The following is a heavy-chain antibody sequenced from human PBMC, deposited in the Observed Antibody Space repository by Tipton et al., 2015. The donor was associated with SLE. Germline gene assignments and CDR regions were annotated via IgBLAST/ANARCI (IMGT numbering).Heavy chain of an antibody. J-gene: IGHJ4*02. D-gene: IGHD5-18*01. CDR2: VYFDGST. V-gene: IGHV4-59*01. Sequence: TLSLTCTVSADSFTHYHWSWIRQSPGKGLEWIGYVYFDGSTNYNPSLKSRVTISVDTSKNHFSLKLSSVTTADTAVYYCARGARGNSYGSDEDFDYWGQGTLVTVSS. CDR1: ADSFTHYH. CDR3: ARGARGNSYGSDEDFDY.